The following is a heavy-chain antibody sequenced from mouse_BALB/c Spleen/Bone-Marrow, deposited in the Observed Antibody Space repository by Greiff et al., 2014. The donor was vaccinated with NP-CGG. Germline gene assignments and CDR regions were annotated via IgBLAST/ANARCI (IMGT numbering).Heavy chain of an antibody. D-gene: IGHD1-1*01. V-gene: IGHV14-3*02. Sequence: EVQLQQSGTELVKPGASVKLSCTASGFNIKDTYMHWVKQRPEQGLEWIGRIDPANGNTKYDPKFQGKATITADTSSNTADLQLSSLTSEDTAVYYCAHGSTYGYFDCWGQGTTLTVSS. CDR1: GFNIKDTY. J-gene: IGHJ2*01. CDR2: IDPANGNT. CDR3: AHGSTYGYFDC.